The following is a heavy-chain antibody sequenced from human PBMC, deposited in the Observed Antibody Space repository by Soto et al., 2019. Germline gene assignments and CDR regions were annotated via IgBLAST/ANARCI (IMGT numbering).Heavy chain of an antibody. CDR1: GGSISSSSYY. Sequence: SETLSLTCTVSGGSISSSSYYWGWIRQPPGKGLEWIGSIYYSGSTYYNPSLKSRVTISVDTSKNQFSLKLSSVTAADTAVYYCARHNRGPPTDNWFDPSGQVTLGTGSS. V-gene: IGHV4-39*01. J-gene: IGHJ5*02. CDR3: ARHNRGPPTDNWFDP. CDR2: IYYSGST.